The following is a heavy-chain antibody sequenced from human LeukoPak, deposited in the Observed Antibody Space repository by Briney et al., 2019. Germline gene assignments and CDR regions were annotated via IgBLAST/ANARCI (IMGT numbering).Heavy chain of an antibody. D-gene: IGHD5/OR15-5a*01. Sequence: PGGSLRLSCAASGFTFNTYSMNWVRQAPGKGLEWVSSISSSSSYIYYADSVKGRFTISRDNAKNSLYLQMNSLRAEDTAVYYCARDPTSTMGPYWGQGTLVTVSS. CDR3: ARDPTSTMGPY. CDR1: GFTFNTYS. J-gene: IGHJ4*02. CDR2: ISSSSSYI. V-gene: IGHV3-21*01.